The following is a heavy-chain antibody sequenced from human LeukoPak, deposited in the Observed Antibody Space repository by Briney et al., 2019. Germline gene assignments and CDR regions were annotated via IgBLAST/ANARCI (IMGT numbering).Heavy chain of an antibody. CDR2: IWYNGSNK. J-gene: IGHJ4*02. CDR1: GFTFSSYG. D-gene: IGHD4-17*01. CDR3: ARGPLYDYGDYHFDY. V-gene: IGHV3-33*01. Sequence: GGSLRLSCAASGFTFSSYGMHWGRQAPGKGREWVAVIWYNGSNKYYTDSVKGRFTISRDNSKNTLYLQMNSLRAEDTAVYFCARGPLYDYGDYHFDYWGQGTLVTVSS.